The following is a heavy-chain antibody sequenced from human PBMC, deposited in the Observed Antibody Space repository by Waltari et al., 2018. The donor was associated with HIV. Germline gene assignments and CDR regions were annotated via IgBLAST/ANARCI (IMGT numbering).Heavy chain of an antibody. J-gene: IGHJ4*02. D-gene: IGHD1-1*01. CDR1: GLTFSSYG. V-gene: IGHV3-30*02. Sequence: QVQLVESGGDAVQPGGSTSLSCAVAGLTFSSYGMHWVRQAPGKGLEWMSFITYDGSNKYYADSVKGRFTISRDSSKNTLYLQMNGLRSEDTAVYYCAKDGYTPTYFDYWGQGTLVTVSS. CDR3: AKDGYTPTYFDY. CDR2: ITYDGSNK.